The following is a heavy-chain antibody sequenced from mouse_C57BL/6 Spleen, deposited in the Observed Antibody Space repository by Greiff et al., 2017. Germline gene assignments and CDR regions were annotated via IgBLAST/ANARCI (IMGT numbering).Heavy chain of an antibody. CDR1: GFTFSSYT. CDR2: ISGGGGNT. D-gene: IGHD2-3*01. V-gene: IGHV5-9*01. J-gene: IGHJ2*01. Sequence: DVHLVESGGGLVKPGGSLKLSCAASGFTFSSYTLSWVRQTPEKRLEWVATISGGGGNTYYPDSVKGRFTISRDNAKNTLYLQMSSLRSEDTALYYCARDDGYYDYWGQGTTLTVSS. CDR3: ARDDGYYDY.